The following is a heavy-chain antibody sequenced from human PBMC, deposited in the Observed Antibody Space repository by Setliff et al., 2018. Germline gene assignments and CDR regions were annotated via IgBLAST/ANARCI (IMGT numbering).Heavy chain of an antibody. CDR3: ARETTMTYYFYYMDV. J-gene: IGHJ6*03. CDR2: IYYSGDA. D-gene: IGHD4-17*01. V-gene: IGHV4-39*07. CDR1: GGSLRGNAIF. Sequence: PSETLSLTCTVSGGSLRGNAIFWGWIRQPPGKGLEWIGSIYYSGDAYYNPSLKTRVTISVDTSKNQFSLTLSSVTAADTAVYYCARETTMTYYFYYMDVWGKGTTVTVSS.